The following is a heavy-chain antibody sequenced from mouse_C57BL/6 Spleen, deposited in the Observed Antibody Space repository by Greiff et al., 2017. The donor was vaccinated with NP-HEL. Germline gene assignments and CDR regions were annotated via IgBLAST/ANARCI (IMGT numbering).Heavy chain of an antibody. CDR3: ARPSANWAWFAY. CDR1: GFTFTDYY. V-gene: IGHV7-3*01. CDR2: IRNKANGYTT. Sequence: EVQLQESGGGLVQPGGSLSLSCAASGFTFTDYYMSWVRQPPGKALEWLGFIRNKANGYTTEYSASVKGRFTISRDNSQSILYLQMNALRAEDSATYYCARPSANWAWFAYWGQGTLVTVSA. D-gene: IGHD4-1*01. J-gene: IGHJ3*01.